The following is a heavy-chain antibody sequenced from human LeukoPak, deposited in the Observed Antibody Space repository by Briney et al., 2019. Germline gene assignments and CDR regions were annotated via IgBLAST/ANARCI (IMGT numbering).Heavy chain of an antibody. J-gene: IGHJ4*02. D-gene: IGHD2-15*01. V-gene: IGHV4-34*01. CDR2: INHSGST. Sequence: SETLSLTCAVYGGSFSGYYWSWIRQPPGKGLEWIGEINHSGSTNYNPSLKSRVTISVDTSKNQFSLKLSSVTAADTAVYYCARGLGYCSGGSCYSDYWGQGTLVTVSS. CDR1: GGSFSGYY. CDR3: ARGLGYCSGGSCYSDY.